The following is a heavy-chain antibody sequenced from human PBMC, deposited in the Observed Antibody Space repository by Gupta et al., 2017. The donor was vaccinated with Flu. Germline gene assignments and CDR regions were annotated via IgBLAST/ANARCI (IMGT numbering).Heavy chain of an antibody. CDR2: IWYDGSNK. V-gene: IGHV3-33*01. D-gene: IGHD1-26*01. CDR1: GFTFSSYG. J-gene: IGHJ6*02. CDR3: ARDRSAKWELPPPHGMDV. Sequence: QVQLVEPGGGVVQPGRSLRLSCAASGFTFSSYGILWVRKAPGKGLEWVAVIWYDGSNKYYADSVKGRFTISRDNSKNTLYLQMNSLRAEDTAGYYGARDRSAKWELPPPHGMDVWGQGTTVTVSS.